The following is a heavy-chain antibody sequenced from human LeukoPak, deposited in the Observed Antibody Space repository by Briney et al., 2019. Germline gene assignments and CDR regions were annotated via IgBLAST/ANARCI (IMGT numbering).Heavy chain of an antibody. J-gene: IGHJ4*02. Sequence: GASVKVSCKASGYTFTSYGISWVRQAPGQGLEWMGIINPSGGSTSYAQKFQGRVTMTRDTSTSTVYMELSSLRSEDTAVYYCASSIAAAGTGLDYWGQGTLVTVSS. CDR1: GYTFTSYG. CDR2: INPSGGST. CDR3: ASSIAAAGTGLDY. D-gene: IGHD6-13*01. V-gene: IGHV1-46*01.